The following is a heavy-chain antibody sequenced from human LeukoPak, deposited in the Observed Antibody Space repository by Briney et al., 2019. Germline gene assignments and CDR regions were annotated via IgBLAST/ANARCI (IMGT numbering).Heavy chain of an antibody. D-gene: IGHD3-22*01. Sequence: SETLSLTCTVSGGSISSSSYYWSWFRQPPGKGLDWIGYIYLSGTTNYNPSLKSRVTISVDTSKNQFSLKLSSVTAADTAVYYCARGRIFYDSTGYHYWGQGTLVTVSS. J-gene: IGHJ4*02. CDR3: ARGRIFYDSTGYHY. CDR1: GGSISSSSYY. CDR2: IYLSGTT. V-gene: IGHV4-61*01.